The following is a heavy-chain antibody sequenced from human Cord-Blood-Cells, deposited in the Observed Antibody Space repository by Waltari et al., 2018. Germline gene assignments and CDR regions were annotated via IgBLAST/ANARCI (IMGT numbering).Heavy chain of an antibody. CDR2: INHSGST. Sequence: QVQLQQWGAGLLKPSETLSLTCAVYGGSFSGYYWSWIRQPPGKGLEWIGEINHSGSTNSNPSLKSRVTISVDTSKNQFSLKLSSVTAADTAVYYCARGPTWGSHCDYWGQGTLVTVSS. V-gene: IGHV4-34*01. CDR3: ARGPTWGSHCDY. CDR1: GGSFSGYY. J-gene: IGHJ4*02. D-gene: IGHD7-27*01.